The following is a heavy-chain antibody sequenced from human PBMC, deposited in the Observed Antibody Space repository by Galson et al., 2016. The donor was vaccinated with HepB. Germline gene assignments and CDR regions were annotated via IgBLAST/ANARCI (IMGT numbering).Heavy chain of an antibody. CDR1: GFTYSSHA. D-gene: IGHD4-11*01. V-gene: IGHV3-23*01. CDR3: AKALNWDYKLDAFDI. J-gene: IGHJ3*02. CDR2: ISGSGGNI. Sequence: SLRLSCAASGFTYSSHAMNWVRQAPGKGLAWVSSISGSGGNIYFADSVKGRFTISRDNSKNRLYLQMNSLRAEDTAVYYCAKALNWDYKLDAFDIWGPGTMVTVSS.